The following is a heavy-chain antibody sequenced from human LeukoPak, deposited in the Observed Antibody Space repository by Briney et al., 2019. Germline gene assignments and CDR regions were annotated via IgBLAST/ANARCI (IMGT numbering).Heavy chain of an antibody. CDR1: GGSISSGGYY. D-gene: IGHD4-11*01. Sequence: SETLSLTCTVSGGSISSGGYYWSWIRQHPGKGLEGIGYIYYSGSTYYNPSLKSRVTISVDTSKNQSSLKLSSVTAADTAVYYCARYRESNYVPNFDYWGQGTLVTVSS. V-gene: IGHV4-31*03. J-gene: IGHJ4*02. CDR3: ARYRESNYVPNFDY. CDR2: IYYSGST.